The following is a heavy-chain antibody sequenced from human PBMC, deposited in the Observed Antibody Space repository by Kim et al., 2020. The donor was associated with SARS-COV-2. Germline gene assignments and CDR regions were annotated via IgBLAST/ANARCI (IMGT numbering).Heavy chain of an antibody. D-gene: IGHD3-22*01. J-gene: IGHJ5*02. Sequence: SVKVSCKASGGTFSSYAISWVRQAPGQGLEWMGGIIPIFGTANYAQKFQGRVTITADESTSTPYMELSSLRSEDTAVYYCAGAPHYYDSSGYYYDWFDPWGQGTLVTVSS. CDR2: IIPIFGTA. CDR1: GGTFSSYA. CDR3: AGAPHYYDSSGYYYDWFDP. V-gene: IGHV1-69*13.